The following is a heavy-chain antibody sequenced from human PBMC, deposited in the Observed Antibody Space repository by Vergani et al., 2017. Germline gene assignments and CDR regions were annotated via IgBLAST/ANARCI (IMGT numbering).Heavy chain of an antibody. CDR1: GFTFSSYG. D-gene: IGHD3-16*01. V-gene: IGHV3-33*01. J-gene: IGHJ4*02. CDR3: ARDRGVVSPNYVYDY. CDR2: IWYDGSNK. Sequence: QVQLVESGGGVVQPGRSLRLSCAASGFTFSSYGMHWVRQAPGKGLEWVAVIWYDGSNKYYADSVKGRFTISRDNSKNTLYLQMNSLRAEDTTVYYCARDRGVVSPNYVYDYWGQGTLVTVSS.